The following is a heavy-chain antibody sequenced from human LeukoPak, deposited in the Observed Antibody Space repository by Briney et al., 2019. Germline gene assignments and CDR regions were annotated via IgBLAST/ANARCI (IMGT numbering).Heavy chain of an antibody. V-gene: IGHV1-69*06. Sequence: SVTVSFKASGGTFSIYAISWVRQAPGQGLEWMGGIIPIFGTANYAQKFQGRVTITADKSTSTAYMELSSLRSEDTAVYYCASMGYYDFWSGFKSKDAFDIWGQGTMVTVSS. CDR1: GGTFSIYA. J-gene: IGHJ3*02. CDR2: IIPIFGTA. D-gene: IGHD3-3*01. CDR3: ASMGYYDFWSGFKSKDAFDI.